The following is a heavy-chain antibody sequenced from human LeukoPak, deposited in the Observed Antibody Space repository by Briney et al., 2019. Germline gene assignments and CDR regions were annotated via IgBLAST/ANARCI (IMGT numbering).Heavy chain of an antibody. Sequence: GGSLRLSCSASGFTFSSYAMHWVRQAPGKGLEYVSAISGSGGSTYYADSVKGRFTISRDNSKNTLYLQMNSLRAEDTAVYYCAKVDPEYAIVGAYDYWGQGTLVTVSS. V-gene: IGHV3-23*01. J-gene: IGHJ4*02. CDR1: GFTFSSYA. CDR2: ISGSGGST. D-gene: IGHD1-26*01. CDR3: AKVDPEYAIVGAYDY.